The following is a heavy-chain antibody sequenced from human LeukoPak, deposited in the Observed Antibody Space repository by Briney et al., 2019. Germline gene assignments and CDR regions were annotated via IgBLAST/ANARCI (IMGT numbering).Heavy chain of an antibody. CDR1: GGSFSGYY. J-gene: IGHJ4*01. CDR3: ARDGSDTAMDY. Sequence: SETLPLTCAVYGGSFSGYYWSWIRQPPGKGLEWIGEINHSGSTNYNPSLKSRVTISVDTSKNQFSLKLSSVTAADTAVYYCARDGSDTAMDYWGQGTLVTVSS. CDR2: INHSGST. V-gene: IGHV4-34*01. D-gene: IGHD5-18*01.